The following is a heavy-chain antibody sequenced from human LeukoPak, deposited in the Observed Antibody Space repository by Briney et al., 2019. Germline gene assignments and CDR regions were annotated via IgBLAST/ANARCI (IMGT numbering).Heavy chain of an antibody. CDR3: AKYQLLNNNYGRDACDF. CDR2: IGRTGDI. Sequence: GGSLRLSCAASGFTFSNYAMPWVRQAPGKGLEWVSVIGRTGDIFYADSVKGRFTISRDNSKNTLYLQMNSLRAEDTAVYYCAKYQLLNNNYGRDACDFGGQGTMVTVLS. V-gene: IGHV3-23*01. D-gene: IGHD5-18*01. J-gene: IGHJ3*01. CDR1: GFTFSNYA.